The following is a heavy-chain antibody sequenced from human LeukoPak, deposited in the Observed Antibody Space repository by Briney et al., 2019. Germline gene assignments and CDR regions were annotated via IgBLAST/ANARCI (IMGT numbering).Heavy chain of an antibody. CDR3: VRGIGTSYDSSRDAFDI. J-gene: IGHJ3*02. Sequence: SQTLSLTCTVSASSISSGDYYWSWVRQPAGKGREWIGRIYSPGTNYNYNPSLKSRVTISIDTSKNQFSLRLTSVTAADTAVYYCVRGIGTSYDSSRDAFDIWGQGTMVSVSS. V-gene: IGHV4-61*02. D-gene: IGHD3-22*01. CDR2: IYSPGT. CDR1: ASSISSGDYY.